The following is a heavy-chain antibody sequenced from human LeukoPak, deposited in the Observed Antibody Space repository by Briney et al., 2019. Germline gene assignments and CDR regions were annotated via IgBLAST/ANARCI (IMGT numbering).Heavy chain of an antibody. Sequence: SQTLSLTSAISGDSVSSNSAAWNWIRQSPWRGLDWLGRTFYRSKWYNDYAVSVKSRITINQDTSKNQFSLQLNSVTPEDTAVYYCARDGVLGPYYLDYWGQGTLVTVSS. CDR1: GDSVSSNSAA. CDR2: TFYRSKWYN. CDR3: ARDGVLGPYYLDY. D-gene: IGHD2-8*02. J-gene: IGHJ4*02. V-gene: IGHV6-1*01.